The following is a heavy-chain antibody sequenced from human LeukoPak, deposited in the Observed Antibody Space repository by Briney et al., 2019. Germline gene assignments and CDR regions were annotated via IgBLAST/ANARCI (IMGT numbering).Heavy chain of an antibody. V-gene: IGHV3-7*01. D-gene: IGHD3-10*01. CDR1: GFIFSDYW. CDR2: IKQDGSEK. Sequence: PGGSLRLSCVGSGFIFSDYWMSWVRQAPGKGLEWVANIKQDGSEKYFVDSVKGRFTISRDNAKKSMYLQMNSLRVEDTAVYYCARTPEAGHFDYWGQGAVVTVSS. CDR3: ARTPEAGHFDY. J-gene: IGHJ4*02.